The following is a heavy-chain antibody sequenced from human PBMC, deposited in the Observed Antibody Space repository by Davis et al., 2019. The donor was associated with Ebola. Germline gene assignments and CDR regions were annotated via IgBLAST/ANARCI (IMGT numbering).Heavy chain of an antibody. CDR3: GSMVVGYFDL. CDR2: IYHSGST. CDR1: GGSISSGGYS. V-gene: IGHV4-30-2*01. D-gene: IGHD3-10*01. Sequence: PSETLSLTCAVSGGSISSGGYSWSWIRQPPGKGLEWIGYIYHSGSTYYNPSLKSRVTISVDRSKNQFSLKLSSVTAADTAVYYCGSMVVGYFDLWGRGTLVTVSS. J-gene: IGHJ2*01.